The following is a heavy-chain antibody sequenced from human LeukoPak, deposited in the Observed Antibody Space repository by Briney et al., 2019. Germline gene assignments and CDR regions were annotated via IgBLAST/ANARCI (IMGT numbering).Heavy chain of an antibody. Sequence: PGGSLRLSCAASGFTFSDYGMHWVRQAPGKGLEWVAFLQFDGSNKNYGDSVKGRFTISRDNSKHTLYPQMNNLRSEDTAVYYCAKDRGSSVYVEHLDYWGQGTLVSVSS. CDR3: AKDRGSSVYVEHLDY. V-gene: IGHV3-30*02. CDR1: GFTFSDYG. J-gene: IGHJ4*02. D-gene: IGHD5/OR15-5a*01. CDR2: LQFDGSNK.